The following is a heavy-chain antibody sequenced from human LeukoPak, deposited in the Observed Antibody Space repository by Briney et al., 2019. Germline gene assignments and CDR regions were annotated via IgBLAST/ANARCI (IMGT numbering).Heavy chain of an antibody. CDR3: AREFPGGYFDY. V-gene: IGHV1-46*01. D-gene: IGHD2-21*01. CDR1: GYTFTSYY. CDR2: INHSVGGT. J-gene: IGHJ4*02. Sequence: ASVTVSCTASGYTFTSYYLHWVRQAPGQGRERLGMINHSVGGTNYAQKFQGRVTRTRVTSTSTVYMELSSLRSEHTAAYYCAREFPGGYFDYWGQGTLVSVSS.